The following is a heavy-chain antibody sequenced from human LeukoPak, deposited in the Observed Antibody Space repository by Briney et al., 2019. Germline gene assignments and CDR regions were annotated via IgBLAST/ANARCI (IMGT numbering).Heavy chain of an antibody. V-gene: IGHV4-31*03. J-gene: IGHJ5*02. CDR2: IYYSGST. Sequence: PSQTLSLTCTVSGGSISSGGYHWSWIRQHPGKGLEWIGYIYYSGSTYYNPSLKSRVTISVDTSKNQFSLKLSSVTAADTAVYYCARGRITMVRGPLGPWGQGTLVTVSS. D-gene: IGHD3-10*01. CDR3: ARGRITMVRGPLGP. CDR1: GGSISSGGYH.